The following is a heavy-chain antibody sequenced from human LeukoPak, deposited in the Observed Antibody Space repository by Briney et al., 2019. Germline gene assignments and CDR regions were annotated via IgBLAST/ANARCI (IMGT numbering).Heavy chain of an antibody. CDR2: IYPGDSDT. V-gene: IGHV5-51*01. Sequence: GESLKISCKGSGYSFTTNWIGWVRQMPGKGLEWKGIIYPGDSDTRYSPSIQGQVTMSADTSINTAYLQWSSLKASDTAIYFCARGSGDPHFDYWGQGTLVTVSS. D-gene: IGHD2-15*01. CDR3: ARGSGDPHFDY. CDR1: GYSFTTNW. J-gene: IGHJ4*02.